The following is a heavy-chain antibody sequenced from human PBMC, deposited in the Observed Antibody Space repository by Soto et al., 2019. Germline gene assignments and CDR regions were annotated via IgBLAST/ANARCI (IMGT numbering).Heavy chain of an antibody. CDR2: INPDNGDT. Sequence: QVQLVQSGAEVKKPGASLKVSCKASGYTFSNFGVSWVRQAPGQGLEWIGWINPDNGDTNYGQKFQGRATMTTDTFTNTADMEVRGLGSYDTAIYYCARGVRVSAYLDYYTNVWGEGTTVTVSS. J-gene: IGHJ6*03. V-gene: IGHV1-18*01. CDR1: GYTFSNFG. CDR3: ARGVRVSAYLDYYTNV. D-gene: IGHD6-6*01.